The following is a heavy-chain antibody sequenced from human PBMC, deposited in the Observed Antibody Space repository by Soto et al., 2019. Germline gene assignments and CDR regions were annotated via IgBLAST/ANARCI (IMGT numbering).Heavy chain of an antibody. CDR3: ATSKGAVVISPYFFDY. J-gene: IGHJ4*02. CDR2: VNSDGSIT. CDR1: GFTLITNW. V-gene: IGHV3-74*01. D-gene: IGHD2-21*01. Sequence: EVRLEESGGGLVQPGGSWGLSVVAPGFTLITNWLYGARQAPGKGLVWVSRVNSDGSITTYADSVKGRFTISRDNAKNTLSLQMNSLRVEDTAVYYCATSKGAVVISPYFFDYWGQGALVTVSS.